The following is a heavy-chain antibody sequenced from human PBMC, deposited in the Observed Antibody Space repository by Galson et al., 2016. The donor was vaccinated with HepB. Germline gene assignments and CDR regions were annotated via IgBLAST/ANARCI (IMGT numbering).Heavy chain of an antibody. D-gene: IGHD3-16*01. V-gene: IGHV3-73*01. Sequence: SLRLSCAASGSTFSSYSMNWVRQASGKGLEWVGRITSKAYNYATAYGASVRGRFTISRDDSKNTAYLQMNSLKTEDTAVYYCTKWDVYRASYDYWGQGTLVTVSS. CDR1: GSTFSSYS. CDR2: ITSKAYNYAT. CDR3: TKWDVYRASYDY. J-gene: IGHJ4*02.